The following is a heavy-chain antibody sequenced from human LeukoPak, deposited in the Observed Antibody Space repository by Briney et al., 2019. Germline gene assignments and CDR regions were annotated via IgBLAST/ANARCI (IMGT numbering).Heavy chain of an antibody. CDR3: ARSVAGQTDY. CDR2: IYYSGST. CDR1: GGSISSYY. Sequence: SETLSLTCTVSGGSISSYYWSWIRQPPGKGLEWIGYIYYSGSTNYNPSLKSRVTISVDTSKNQFSLKLSSVTAADTAVYYCARSVAGQTDYWGQGTLVTVSS. V-gene: IGHV4-59*01. J-gene: IGHJ4*02. D-gene: IGHD6-19*01.